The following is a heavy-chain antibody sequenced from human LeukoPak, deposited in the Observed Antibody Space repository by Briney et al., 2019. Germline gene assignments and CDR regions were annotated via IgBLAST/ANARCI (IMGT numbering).Heavy chain of an antibody. D-gene: IGHD3-22*01. V-gene: IGHV3-23*01. CDR1: GFTFSSYA. CDR2: ISGSGGST. CDR3: AKTVIVVVIEYFQH. Sequence: GGSLRLSCAASGFTFSSYAMSWVRQAPGKGLEWVSAISGSGGSTYYADSVKGWFTISRDNSKNTLYLQMNSLRAEDTAVYYCAKTVIVVVIEYFQHWGQGTLVTVSS. J-gene: IGHJ1*01.